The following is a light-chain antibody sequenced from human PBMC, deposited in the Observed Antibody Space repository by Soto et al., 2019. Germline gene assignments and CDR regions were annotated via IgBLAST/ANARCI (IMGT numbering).Light chain of an antibody. Sequence: QSALTQPASVSGSPGQSITISCTGSSTDVGAYNYVSWYQQHPGKAPKLVIFDVSSRPSGVSNRFSGSKSGNTASLTISGLQAEDEADYYCSSYTGSTHVVFGVGTKLTVL. CDR2: DVS. CDR1: STDVGAYNY. J-gene: IGLJ2*01. CDR3: SSYTGSTHVV. V-gene: IGLV2-14*01.